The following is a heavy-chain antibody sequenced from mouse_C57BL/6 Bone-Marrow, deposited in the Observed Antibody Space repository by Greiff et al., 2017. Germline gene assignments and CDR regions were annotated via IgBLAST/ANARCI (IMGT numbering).Heavy chain of an antibody. CDR2: ISGGGGNT. V-gene: IGHV5-9*01. Sequence: EVMLVESGGGLVKPGGSLKLSCAASGFTFSSYTMSWVRQTPEKRLEWVATISGGGGNTYSPDSVRGRFTISRGNAKNTLYLQMSSLRSEDTTLYYCARHGGKTLQPWFAYWGQGTLVTVSA. CDR3: ARHGGKTLQPWFAY. D-gene: IGHD6-1*01. J-gene: IGHJ3*01. CDR1: GFTFSSYT.